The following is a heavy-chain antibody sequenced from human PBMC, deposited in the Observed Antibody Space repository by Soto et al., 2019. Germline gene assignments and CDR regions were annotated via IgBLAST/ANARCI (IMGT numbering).Heavy chain of an antibody. CDR1: GYTFTRYA. Sequence: ALQVSCKSSGYTFTRYAMHWVRQAPEQRLECMGWSHTDNGNTKYSQTFQDRVTIPSATSATTAYMELSSLRSEDTAVYYCARVLHRGLHAEESYSGRDVWGTG. D-gene: IGHD5-18*01. V-gene: IGHV1-3*04. J-gene: IGHJ6*04. CDR2: SHTDNGNT. CDR3: ARVLHRGLHAEESYSGRDV.